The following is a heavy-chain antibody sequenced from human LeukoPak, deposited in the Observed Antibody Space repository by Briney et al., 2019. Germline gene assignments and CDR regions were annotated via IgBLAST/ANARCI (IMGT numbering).Heavy chain of an antibody. D-gene: IGHD3-3*01. CDR2: ISDSSSHI. J-gene: IGHJ6*03. CDR1: GFSFSTYN. Sequence: PGGSLRLSCAASGFSFSTYNMNWVRQAPGKGLEWVSYISDSSSHIYYADSVKGRFTISRDNAKNSLYLQVNSLRAEDTAVYYCARDPFDYDFWSGYSRHNYYMDVWGKGTTVTVSS. CDR3: ARDPFDYDFWSGYSRHNYYMDV. V-gene: IGHV3-21*05.